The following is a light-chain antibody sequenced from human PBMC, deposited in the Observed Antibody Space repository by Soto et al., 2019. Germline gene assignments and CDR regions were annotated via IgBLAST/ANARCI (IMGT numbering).Light chain of an antibody. CDR1: QSVSSSY. CDR3: QQYGSSPLT. CDR2: GAS. V-gene: IGKV3-20*01. Sequence: EIVLTQSPGTLSLSPGERATLSCRASQSVSSSYLAWYQQKPGQAPRLLIYGASSRATGIPDRFSGSGSGTDFTLNISRLEPEDFAVYYCQQYGSSPLTFGGGTKVESK. J-gene: IGKJ4*01.